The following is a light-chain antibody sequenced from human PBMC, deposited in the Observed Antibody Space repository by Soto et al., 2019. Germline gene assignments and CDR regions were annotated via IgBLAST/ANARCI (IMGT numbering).Light chain of an antibody. J-gene: IGKJ1*01. CDR1: QSVSFNY. CDR3: QQYGTTPRT. Sequence: EIVLTQSPGTLSLSPGERATLSCRASQSVSFNYVAWYQQKPGQAPRLLVHGASTRVTGIPDRFTGSGSETDFTLTISRLEPEEFAVYFCQQYGTTPRTFGQGTKVEVK. CDR2: GAS. V-gene: IGKV3-20*01.